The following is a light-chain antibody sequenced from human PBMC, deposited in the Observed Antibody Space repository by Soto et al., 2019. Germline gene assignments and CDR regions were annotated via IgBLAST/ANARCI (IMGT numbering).Light chain of an antibody. CDR2: GAS. CDR1: QTVNSRH. V-gene: IGKV3-20*01. CDR3: QQFDGSRPAFT. J-gene: IGKJ2*01. Sequence: ESLLTQSPGTLSLSPGERATLSCRASQTVNSRHLNWYQHKPGQAPRLLIYGASIRAAGIPDRFSGSRSGADFILTITRLEPEDSAVYYCQQFDGSRPAFTFGLGTKLEI.